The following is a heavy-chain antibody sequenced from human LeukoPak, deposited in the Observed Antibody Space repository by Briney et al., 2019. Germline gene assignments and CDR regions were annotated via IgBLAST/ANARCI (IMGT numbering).Heavy chain of an antibody. CDR2: IYYSGST. V-gene: IGHV4-59*01. CDR3: ASYYYDSSGYSYYFDY. D-gene: IGHD3-22*01. CDR1: GGSISSYY. Sequence: SETLSLTCTVSGGSISSYYWSWIRQPPGKGLEWIGYIYYSGSTNYNPSLKSRVTISVDTSKNQFSLKPSSVTAADTAVYYCASYYYDSSGYSYYFDYWGQGTLVTDSS. J-gene: IGHJ4*02.